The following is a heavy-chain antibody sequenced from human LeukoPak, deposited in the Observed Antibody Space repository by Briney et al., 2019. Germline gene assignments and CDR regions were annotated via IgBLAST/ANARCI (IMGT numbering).Heavy chain of an antibody. CDR3: AKESKYYP. V-gene: IGHV3-23*01. CDR2: ISDSGDRT. D-gene: IGHD3-10*01. Sequence: QTGGSLRLSCAASGFTFSSYAITWVRQAPGKGLEWVSAISDSGDRTYYADSVKGRFTISRDNSKNALYLQMNSLRAEDTAVYYCAKESKYYPWGQGTLVTVSS. CDR1: GFTFSSYA. J-gene: IGHJ5*02.